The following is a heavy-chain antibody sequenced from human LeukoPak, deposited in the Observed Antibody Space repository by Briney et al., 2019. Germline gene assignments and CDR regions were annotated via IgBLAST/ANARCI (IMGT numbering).Heavy chain of an antibody. V-gene: IGHV3-30-3*01. Sequence: GGSLRLSCAASGFTLSNYAMPWVRQPPGKGLAWVAVISYEGSNKYYADSVKGRFTISRDNSKNTLYLQMNSLRAEDTAVYYCARERGALGSVRRNYFDYWGQGTLVTVSS. D-gene: IGHD3-10*01. CDR2: ISYEGSNK. J-gene: IGHJ4*02. CDR3: ARERGALGSVRRNYFDY. CDR1: GFTLSNYA.